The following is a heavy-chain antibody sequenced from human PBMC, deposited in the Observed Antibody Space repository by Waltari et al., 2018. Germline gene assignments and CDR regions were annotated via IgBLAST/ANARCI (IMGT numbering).Heavy chain of an antibody. CDR3: AREFSRICFHALDG. V-gene: IGHV3-33*05. CDR1: GFTLGNYG. J-gene: IGHJ6*02. CDR2: IQYDGSIK. D-gene: IGHD3-3*02. Sequence: QVQVVESGGGVVQPGGSLRLSCAASGFTLGNYGMHWVRQAPGKGLEWVAVIQYDGSIKNYADSVKCRFTISRENSKHTLYLEMNSLRAEDTAVYYCAREFSRICFHALDGWGQGTAVTVSS.